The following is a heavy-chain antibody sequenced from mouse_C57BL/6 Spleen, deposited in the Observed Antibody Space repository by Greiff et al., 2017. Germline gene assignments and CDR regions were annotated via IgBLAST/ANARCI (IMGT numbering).Heavy chain of an antibody. J-gene: IGHJ3*01. Sequence: VQLQQSGPELVKPGASVKISCKASGYAFSSSWMNWVKQRPGKGLEWIGRIYPGDGDTNYNGKFKGKATLTADKSSSTAYMQLSSLTSEDSAVYCCARGTPNGGFAYWGQGTLVTVSA. D-gene: IGHD3-3*01. V-gene: IGHV1-82*01. CDR1: GYAFSSSW. CDR2: IYPGDGDT. CDR3: ARGTPNGGFAY.